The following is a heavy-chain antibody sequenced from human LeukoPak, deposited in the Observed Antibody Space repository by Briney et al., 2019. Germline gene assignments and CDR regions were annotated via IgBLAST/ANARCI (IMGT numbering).Heavy chain of an antibody. J-gene: IGHJ6*03. V-gene: IGHV3-23*01. Sequence: PGGSLRLSCAASGFTFSSYAMSWVRQAPGKGLEWVSAISGSGGSTYYADSVKGRFTISRDNSKNTLYLQMNSLRAEDTAVYYCAKDGVDLVVGATTDYHYYMDVWGKGTTVTISS. CDR1: GFTFSSYA. D-gene: IGHD1-26*01. CDR3: AKDGVDLVVGATTDYHYYMDV. CDR2: ISGSGGST.